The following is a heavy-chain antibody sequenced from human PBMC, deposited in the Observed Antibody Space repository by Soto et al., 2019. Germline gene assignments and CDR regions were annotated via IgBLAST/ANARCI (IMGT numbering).Heavy chain of an antibody. Sequence: QVQLVQSGAEVKKPGSSVKVSCKASGGTFSSYAISWVRQAPGKGLEWMGGIIPIFGTANYAQKFQGRVTITADESTSTAYMELSTLRSEDTAVYYCALEGITIFGVAPGDGYYFDYWGQGTLVTVSS. V-gene: IGHV1-69*12. J-gene: IGHJ4*02. CDR2: IIPIFGTA. CDR1: GGTFSSYA. CDR3: ALEGITIFGVAPGDGYYFDY. D-gene: IGHD3-3*01.